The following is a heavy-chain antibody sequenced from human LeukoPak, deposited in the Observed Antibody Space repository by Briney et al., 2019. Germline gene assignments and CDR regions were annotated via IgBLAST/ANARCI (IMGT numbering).Heavy chain of an antibody. J-gene: IGHJ6*04. CDR2: ITSSSSYI. CDR1: GFTFSSYG. Sequence: GGSLRLSCAASGFTFSSYGMNWVRQAPGKGLEWVSSITSSSSYIYYADSVKGRFTISRDNAKNSLYLQMNSLRAEDTAVYYCARDMVRGVIASMDVWGKGTTVTVSS. CDR3: ARDMVRGVIASMDV. D-gene: IGHD3-10*01. V-gene: IGHV3-21*01.